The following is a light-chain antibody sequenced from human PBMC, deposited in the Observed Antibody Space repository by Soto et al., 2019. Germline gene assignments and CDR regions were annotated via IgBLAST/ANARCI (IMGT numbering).Light chain of an antibody. CDR1: QSISSH. J-gene: IGKJ5*01. V-gene: IGKV1-39*01. CDR2: TAS. CDR3: QQKYSTTIT. Sequence: DIQMTQSPSSLSASPGDRVTITCRASQSISSHLNWYQKKSGKAPKLLIYTASSLQSGVPSRFSGSGSGTDFNLTISSLQTEDFATYECQQKYSTTITFGPGTKLEIK.